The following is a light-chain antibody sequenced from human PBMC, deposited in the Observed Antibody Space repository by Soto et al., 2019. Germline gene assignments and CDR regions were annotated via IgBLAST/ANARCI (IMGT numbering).Light chain of an antibody. V-gene: IGKV3-15*01. CDR1: QSVGSN. CDR3: QQYKISPEG. J-gene: IGKJ4*01. CDR2: GAS. Sequence: ELVMTQSPATLSVSPGERAALSCRASQSVGSNLAWYQQKPGQAPRLLIYGASTRATAIPARFSGSGSGTEFTLTISSLESEDFAIYYCQQYKISPEGFGGGTMVVSK.